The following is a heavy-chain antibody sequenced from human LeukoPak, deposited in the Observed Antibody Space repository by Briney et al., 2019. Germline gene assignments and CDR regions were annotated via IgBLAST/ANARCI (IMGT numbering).Heavy chain of an antibody. D-gene: IGHD3-22*01. CDR1: GYTFTSYG. CDR2: ISAYNGNT. CDR3: ARDTPRMIVASLDY. J-gene: IGHJ4*02. V-gene: IGHV1-18*01. Sequence: ASVKVSCKASGYTFTSYGISWVRQAPGQGLEWMGWISAYNGNTNYAQKLQGRVTMTTDTSTSTAYMELRSLRSDDTAVYYCARDTPRMIVASLDYWGQGTLVTVSS.